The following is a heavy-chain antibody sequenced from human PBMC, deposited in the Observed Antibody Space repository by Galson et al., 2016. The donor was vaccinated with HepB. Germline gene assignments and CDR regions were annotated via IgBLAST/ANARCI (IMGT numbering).Heavy chain of an antibody. V-gene: IGHV4-4*02. J-gene: IGHJ6*02. CDR2: IYHSGYT. D-gene: IGHD2-15*01. CDR1: GGSISSSHW. Sequence: SETLSLTCTVSGGSISSSHWWTWDRQPPGKGLEWIGEIYHSGYTNYNPSLKSRVTMSVDTSKNQFSLQLSSVTAADTAVYYCARVVVVSAPDFYHGLDVWGQGTTVTVSS. CDR3: ARVVVVSAPDFYHGLDV.